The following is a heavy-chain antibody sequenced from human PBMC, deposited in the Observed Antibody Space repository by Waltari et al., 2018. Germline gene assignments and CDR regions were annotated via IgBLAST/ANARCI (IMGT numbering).Heavy chain of an antibody. CDR1: GFTFTEAW. Sequence: EVHLVESGGGLVEPGGSLRLPCAASGFTFTEAWRRWVRQAPGKGLECVGRIKSKADGGTTDYVAPVKGRFSISRDDSENTLYLQMNSLKTEDTAVYYCTTDYPPYDRRGYWGQGTLVTVSS. D-gene: IGHD3-22*01. J-gene: IGHJ4*02. CDR3: TTDYPPYDRRGY. V-gene: IGHV3-15*01. CDR2: IKSKADGGTT.